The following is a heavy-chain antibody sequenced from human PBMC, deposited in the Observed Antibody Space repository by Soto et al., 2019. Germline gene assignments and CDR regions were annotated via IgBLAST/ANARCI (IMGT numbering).Heavy chain of an antibody. D-gene: IGHD3-16*02. CDR2: IYWNDDK. V-gene: IGHV2-5*01. CDR1: GFSLSTSGVG. CDR3: AHALRLGELSFYYFDY. J-gene: IGHJ4*02. Sequence: SGPTLVNPTQTLTLTCTFSGFSLSTSGVGVGWIRQPPGKALEWLALIYWNDDKRYSPSLKSRPTITKDTSKNQVVLTMTNMDPVDTATYYCAHALRLGELSFYYFDYWGQGTLVTVSS.